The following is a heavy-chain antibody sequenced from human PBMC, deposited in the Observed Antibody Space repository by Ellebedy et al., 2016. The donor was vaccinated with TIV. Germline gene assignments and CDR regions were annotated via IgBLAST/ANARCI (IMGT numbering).Heavy chain of an antibody. CDR3: AKGRGGGSDSSAPRYYFDY. CDR2: ISNTGSRT. J-gene: IGHJ4*02. Sequence: GESLKISCAASGFTFNSYAMSWVRQAPGKGLEWVSTISNTGSRTYYADSVEGRFIISSDNSKKTLYLQMNSRRAKDKAVYYCAKGRGGGSDSSAPRYYFDYWGLGTLVTVSS. CDR1: GFTFNSYA. V-gene: IGHV3-23*01. D-gene: IGHD3-22*01.